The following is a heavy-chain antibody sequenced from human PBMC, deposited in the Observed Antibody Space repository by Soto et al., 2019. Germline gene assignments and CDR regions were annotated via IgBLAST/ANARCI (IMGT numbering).Heavy chain of an antibody. CDR1: GFSFRNYG. CDR3: AKDYDYGDSLPFDY. V-gene: IGHV3-23*01. Sequence: EVQLLEAGGGLVQPGGSLRLSCAASGFSFRNYGMSWVRQAPGKGLEWLSAIIGNGDTTYYADFVRGRFTISRDNSKNTLYLQLNDLGAEDTAIYYCAKDYDYGDSLPFDYWGQGTLVTVSS. CDR2: IIGNGDTT. D-gene: IGHD4-17*01. J-gene: IGHJ4*02.